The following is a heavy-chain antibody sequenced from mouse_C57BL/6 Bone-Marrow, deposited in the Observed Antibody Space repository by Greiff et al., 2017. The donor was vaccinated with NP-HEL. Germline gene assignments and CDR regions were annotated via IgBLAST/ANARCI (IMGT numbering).Heavy chain of an antibody. CDR1: GYTFTSYW. CDR2: IDPSDSYT. V-gene: IGHV1-50*01. CDR3: AGYYGSPYWYFDV. J-gene: IGHJ1*03. D-gene: IGHD1-1*01. Sequence: VQLQQSGAELVKPGASVKLSCKASGYTFTSYWMQWVKQRPGQGLEWIGEIDPSDSYTNYNQKFKGKATLTVDTSSSTAYMQLSSLTSEDSAVYYCAGYYGSPYWYFDVWGTGTTVTVSS.